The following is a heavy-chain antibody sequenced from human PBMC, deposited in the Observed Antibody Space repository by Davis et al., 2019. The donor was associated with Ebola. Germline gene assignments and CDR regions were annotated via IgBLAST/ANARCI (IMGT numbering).Heavy chain of an antibody. Sequence: SETLSLPCSVSGGSIKYFYWSWLRQPPVKELEWLGYVYYSGATRYNPSLKSRVAMSVDTSKNQLSLELNSVTAADTAIYHCAKHGEDAYPIDSWGQGTLITV. CDR2: VYYSGAT. V-gene: IGHV4-59*08. CDR1: GGSIKYFY. D-gene: IGHD5-24*01. CDR3: AKHGEDAYPIDS. J-gene: IGHJ4*02.